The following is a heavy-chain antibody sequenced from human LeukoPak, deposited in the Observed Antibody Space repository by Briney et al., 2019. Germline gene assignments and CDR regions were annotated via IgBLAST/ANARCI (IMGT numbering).Heavy chain of an antibody. CDR1: SGSINSYY. J-gene: IGHJ4*02. CDR3: GRQGYTASYYFLDF. V-gene: IGHV4-4*07. Sequence: SETLSLTCTVPSGSINSYYWGWVRQHPGKGLEWTGRIYTTGATQYNPSLKSRVTMSIDTSTNQFSLNLRSMTAADTAVYYCGRQGYTASYYFLDFWSQGTLVAVS. CDR2: IYTTGAT. D-gene: IGHD1-26*01.